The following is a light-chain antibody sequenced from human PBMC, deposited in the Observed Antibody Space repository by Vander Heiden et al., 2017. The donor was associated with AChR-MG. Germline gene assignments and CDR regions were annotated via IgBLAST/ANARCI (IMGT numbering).Light chain of an antibody. CDR3: QQYNNWPPNT. CDR2: GAS. CDR1: QSVSSN. V-gene: IGKV3-15*01. J-gene: IGKJ1*01. Sequence: EIVMTQSPATLSESPGERATLSCRASQSVSSNLAWYQHKPGQAPRLLIYGASTRATGIPARFSGSGSGTEFTLTISSLQSEDFAVYYCQQYNNWPPNTFGQGTKVEIK.